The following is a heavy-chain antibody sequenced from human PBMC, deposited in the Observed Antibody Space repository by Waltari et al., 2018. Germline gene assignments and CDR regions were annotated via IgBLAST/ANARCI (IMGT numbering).Heavy chain of an antibody. V-gene: IGHV1-69*13. Sequence: QVQLVQSGAEVKKPGSSVKVSCKASGGTFSSYAISWVRQAPGQGLEWMGGIIPIFGTANYAQKFQGRVTITADESTSTAYMELSSLRSEDTAVYYCVRHVGERTLRITMVRGATTLYYFDSWGQGTLVTVSS. CDR1: GGTFSSYA. J-gene: IGHJ4*02. D-gene: IGHD3-10*01. CDR2: IIPIFGTA. CDR3: VRHVGERTLRITMVRGATTLYYFDS.